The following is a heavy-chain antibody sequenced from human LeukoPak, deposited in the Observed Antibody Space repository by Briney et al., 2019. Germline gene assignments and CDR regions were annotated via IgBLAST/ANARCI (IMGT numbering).Heavy chain of an antibody. D-gene: IGHD3-22*01. CDR3: ARGLDYYDSSGPLFGY. CDR1: GFTVSSNY. V-gene: IGHV3-66*01. Sequence: GGSLRHSCAASGFTVSSNYMSWVRQAPGKGLEWVSVIYSGGSTYYADSVKGTFTISRDNSKNTLYLQMNSLRAEDTAVYYCARGLDYYDSSGPLFGYWGQGTLVTVSS. J-gene: IGHJ4*02. CDR2: IYSGGST.